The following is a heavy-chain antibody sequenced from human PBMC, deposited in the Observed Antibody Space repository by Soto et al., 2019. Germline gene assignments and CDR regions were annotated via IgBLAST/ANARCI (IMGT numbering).Heavy chain of an antibody. CDR1: GYTFTSYA. Sequence: QVHLVQSGAEVKKPGASVKVSCKASGYTFTSYAMYWVRQAPGQRLEWMGWINAGNGNTKYSQKFQGRVTITRDTSASTAYMELSSLRSEDTAMYYCARDLAFGLSDYWGQGTLVTVSS. V-gene: IGHV1-3*01. J-gene: IGHJ4*02. CDR2: INAGNGNT. CDR3: ARDLAFGLSDY. D-gene: IGHD3-10*01.